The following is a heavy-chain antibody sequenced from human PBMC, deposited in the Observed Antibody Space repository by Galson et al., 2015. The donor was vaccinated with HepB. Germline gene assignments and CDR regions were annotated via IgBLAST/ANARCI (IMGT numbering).Heavy chain of an antibody. Sequence: SLRLSCAASGFTFSDYYMTWIRQAPGKGLEWVSSISSSGTVIYYADSVEGRFTISRDNAKNSLFLQMNSLRAEDTAVYYCARDEYSVYDGLLGDYRGFFHHGMDIWGQGTTVPGSS. CDR3: ARDEYSVYDGLLGDYRGFFHHGMDI. CDR1: GFTFSDYY. CDR2: ISSSGTVI. D-gene: IGHD5/OR15-5a*01. V-gene: IGHV3-11*01. J-gene: IGHJ6*02.